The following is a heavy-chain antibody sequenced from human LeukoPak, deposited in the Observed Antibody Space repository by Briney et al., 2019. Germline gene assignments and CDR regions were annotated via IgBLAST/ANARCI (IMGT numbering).Heavy chain of an antibody. CDR3: ARDSSRYGDYDY. Sequence: EASVKVSCKASGYTLTSYAMHWVRQAPGQRLEWMGWINAGNGNTKYSQKFQGRVTITRDTSASTAYMELSSLRSEDTAVYYCARDSSRYGDYDYWGQGTLVTVSS. V-gene: IGHV1-3*01. D-gene: IGHD4-17*01. CDR2: INAGNGNT. J-gene: IGHJ4*02. CDR1: GYTLTSYA.